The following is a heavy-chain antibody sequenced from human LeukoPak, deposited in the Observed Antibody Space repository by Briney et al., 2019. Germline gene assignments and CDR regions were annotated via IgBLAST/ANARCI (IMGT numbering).Heavy chain of an antibody. J-gene: IGHJ6*03. CDR1: GVSISSSNSY. CDR3: ARDRAVAAAGYYYMDV. Sequence: SETLSLTCTVSGVSISSSNSYWGWIRQPPGKGLEWMGEINDSGNTNFNPSLKSRVTISVDKSKNQFSLKLSSVTAADTAVYYCARDRAVAAAGYYYMDVWGKGTTVTVSS. D-gene: IGHD6-13*01. CDR2: INDSGNT. V-gene: IGHV4-39*07.